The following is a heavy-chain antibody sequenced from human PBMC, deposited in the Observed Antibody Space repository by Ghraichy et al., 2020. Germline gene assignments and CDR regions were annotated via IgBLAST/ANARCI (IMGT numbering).Heavy chain of an antibody. J-gene: IGHJ3*02. CDR2: INPNSGDS. V-gene: IGHV1-2*02. Sequence: ASVKVSCKTSGYSFTDYYIHWVRQAPGQGLEWMGWINPNSGDSISAQKFQGRVTMTRDTAISAAYLELSRLRSDDTAVYYCARGGYSTGWYDELGVFHIWGQGTRVTVSS. CDR1: GYSFTDYY. D-gene: IGHD6-19*01. CDR3: ARGGYSTGWYDELGVFHI.